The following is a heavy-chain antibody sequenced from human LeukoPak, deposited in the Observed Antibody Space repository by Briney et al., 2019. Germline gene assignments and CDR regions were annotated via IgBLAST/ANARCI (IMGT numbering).Heavy chain of an antibody. D-gene: IGHD3-3*01. CDR2: FDPEDGET. CDR1: GYTLTELS. Sequence: ASVKVSCKVSGYTLTELSMHWVRQAPGKGLEWMGGFDPEDGETIYAQKFQGRVTMTEDTSTDTAYMELSSLRSEDTAVYYCATDLPRLEWLFAFDYWGQGTLVTVSS. V-gene: IGHV1-24*01. CDR3: ATDLPRLEWLFAFDY. J-gene: IGHJ4*02.